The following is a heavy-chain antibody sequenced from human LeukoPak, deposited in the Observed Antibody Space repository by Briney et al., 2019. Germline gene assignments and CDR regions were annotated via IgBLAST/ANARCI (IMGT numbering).Heavy chain of an antibody. Sequence: GGSLRLSCAASGFTFGDYAMHWVRQTPGRGLEWVSSINWNSGSIGYADSVKGRFTISRDNAKNSLYLQMNSLRAEDTAVYYCAKGTWYCSGGSCYFDYWGQGTLVTVSS. D-gene: IGHD2-15*01. J-gene: IGHJ4*02. CDR1: GFTFGDYA. CDR3: AKGTWYCSGGSCYFDY. CDR2: INWNSGSI. V-gene: IGHV3-9*01.